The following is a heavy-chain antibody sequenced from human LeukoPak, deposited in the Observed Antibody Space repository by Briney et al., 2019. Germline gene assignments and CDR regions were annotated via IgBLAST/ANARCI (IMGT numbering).Heavy chain of an antibody. CDR2: ISYDGSNK. V-gene: IGHV3-30*18. CDR1: GFTFGTYA. CDR3: AKNARDYGDYDHYGIDV. D-gene: IGHD4-17*01. J-gene: IGHJ6*04. Sequence: GRSLRLPCAASGFTFGTYAMHWVRQAPGKGLEWVAVISYDGSNKYYADSVKGRFTISRDNSKNTLYLQMNSLRPEDTAVYYCAKNARDYGDYDHYGIDVWGKGTTVTVSS.